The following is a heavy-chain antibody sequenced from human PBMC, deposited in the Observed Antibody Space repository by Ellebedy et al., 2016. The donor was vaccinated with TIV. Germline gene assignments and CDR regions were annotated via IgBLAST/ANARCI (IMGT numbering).Heavy chain of an antibody. J-gene: IGHJ6*02. Sequence: GESLKISCATSGFTFSHYAMHWVRQAPGKGLEWVALIWYDGTNAHHADSVKGRFSISRDDSKNTLYLQMNSLRPEDTAVYYCSREGLEAGMDLWGQGTTVIVSS. CDR3: SREGLEAGMDL. V-gene: IGHV3-33*01. CDR1: GFTFSHYA. CDR2: IWYDGTNA.